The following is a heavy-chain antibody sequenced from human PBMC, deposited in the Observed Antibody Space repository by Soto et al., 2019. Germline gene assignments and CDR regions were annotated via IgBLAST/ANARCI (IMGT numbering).Heavy chain of an antibody. J-gene: IGHJ4*02. V-gene: IGHV4-39*01. CDR2: IYYSGST. CDR3: ARSIAEYSSGWYVAESTNFDY. CDR1: GGSISSSSYY. Sequence: QLQLQESGPGLVKPSETLSLTCTVSGGSISSSSYYWGWIRQPPGKGLEWIGSIYYSGSTYYNPSLKSRVTISVDTSKNQFSLKLSSVTAADTAVYYCARSIAEYSSGWYVAESTNFDYWGQGTLVTVSS. D-gene: IGHD6-19*01.